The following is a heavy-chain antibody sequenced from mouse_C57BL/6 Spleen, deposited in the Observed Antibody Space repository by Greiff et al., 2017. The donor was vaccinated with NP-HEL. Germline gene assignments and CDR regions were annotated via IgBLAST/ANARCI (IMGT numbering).Heavy chain of an antibody. CDR3: ARRGNPIYYAMDY. CDR2: IYPSDSET. CDR1: GYTFTSYW. J-gene: IGHJ4*01. D-gene: IGHD2-1*01. V-gene: IGHV1-61*01. Sequence: VQLQQPGAELVRPGSSVKLSCKASGYTFTSYWMDWVKQRPGQGLEWIGNIYPSDSETHYNQKFKDKATLTVDKSSSTAYMQLSSLTSEDSAVYYCARRGNPIYYAMDYWGQGTSVTVSS.